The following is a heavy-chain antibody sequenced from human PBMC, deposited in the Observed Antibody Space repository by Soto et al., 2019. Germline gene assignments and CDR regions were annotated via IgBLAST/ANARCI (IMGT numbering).Heavy chain of an antibody. V-gene: IGHV1-18*01. D-gene: IGHD3-22*01. Sequence: ASVKVSCKASGYTFPNSGISWVRQAPGQGLEWMGWISAYSGNTNYAQKFQGRVTMTRDTSTSTAYMELRSLRSDDTAVYYCARDRGYYDRSDYSDYWGQGTLVTVSS. CDR3: ARDRGYYDRSDYSDY. CDR2: ISAYSGNT. CDR1: GYTFPNSG. J-gene: IGHJ4*02.